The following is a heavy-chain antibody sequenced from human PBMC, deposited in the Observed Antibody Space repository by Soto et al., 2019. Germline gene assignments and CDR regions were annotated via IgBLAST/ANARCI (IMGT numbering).Heavy chain of an antibody. CDR2: ISYDGSNK. Sequence: GGSLRLSCAASGFTFSSYGMHWVRQAPGKGLEWVAVISYDGSNKYYADSVKGRFTISRDNSKNTLYLQMNSLRAEDTVVYYCAKVVSRDYDFWSGPRFDPWGQGTLVTVSS. D-gene: IGHD3-3*01. V-gene: IGHV3-30*18. CDR3: AKVVSRDYDFWSGPRFDP. J-gene: IGHJ5*02. CDR1: GFTFSSYG.